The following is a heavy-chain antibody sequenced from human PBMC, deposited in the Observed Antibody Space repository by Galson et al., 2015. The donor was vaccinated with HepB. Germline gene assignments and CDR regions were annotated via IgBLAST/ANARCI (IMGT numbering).Heavy chain of an antibody. J-gene: IGHJ6*03. Sequence: SLRLSCAASGFTVSSNYMSWVRQAPGKGLEWVSVIYSGGSTYYADSVKGRFTISRDNSKNTLYLQMNSLRAEDTAVYYCARERLAVAGIYYYYYMDVWGKGTTVTVSS. CDR3: ARERLAVAGIYYYYYMDV. CDR2: IYSGGST. D-gene: IGHD6-19*01. V-gene: IGHV3-53*01. CDR1: GFTVSSNY.